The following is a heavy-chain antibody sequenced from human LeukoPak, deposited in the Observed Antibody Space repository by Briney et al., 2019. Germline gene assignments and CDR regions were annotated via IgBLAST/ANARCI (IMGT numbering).Heavy chain of an antibody. CDR1: GITLTSYT. CDR3: ARDIMGAEDAFDI. J-gene: IGHJ3*02. Sequence: GGSLGLSCAASGITLTSYTFTWVRQPPGKGLELIASISSNGNYISCADSVRGRFSISRDIARSTVFLQMDSLEVEDTAMYYCARDIMGAEDAFDIWGQGTMVIVSS. D-gene: IGHD1-26*01. CDR2: ISSNGNYI. V-gene: IGHV3-21*06.